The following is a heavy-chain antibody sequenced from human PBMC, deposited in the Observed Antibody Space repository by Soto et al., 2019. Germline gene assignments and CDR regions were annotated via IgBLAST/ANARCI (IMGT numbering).Heavy chain of an antibody. V-gene: IGHV3-23*01. D-gene: IGHD3-10*01. CDR1: GFSFSSYA. J-gene: IGHJ2*01. CDR2: ISGSGAGT. Sequence: EVQLLESGEDLVQPGGSLRLSCAASGFSFSSYAMTWVRQSPGKGLEWVSVISGSGAGTYYADAVKCRFTISRDNSKNTLFLQMKSLRAEDTAVYYCAKSAGSGSYQRYFALWGRGTRVTVSS. CDR3: AKSAGSGSYQRYFAL.